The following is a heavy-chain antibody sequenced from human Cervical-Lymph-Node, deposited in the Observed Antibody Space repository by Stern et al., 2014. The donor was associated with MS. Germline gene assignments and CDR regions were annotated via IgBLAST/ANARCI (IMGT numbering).Heavy chain of an antibody. J-gene: IGHJ6*02. D-gene: IGHD1-1*01. CDR2: FIPLFGTT. CDR3: VRDNDDNGMDV. V-gene: IGHV1-69*01. CDR1: GETFINFG. Sequence: QMQLVQSGADVKKPGSSVKVSCTASGETFINFGISWVRQAPGHGLEWMGGFIPLFGTTEYAQKFQGSVTISADESATTVYMELSGLRSEDTAVYYCVRDNDDNGMDVWGQGTTVTVTS.